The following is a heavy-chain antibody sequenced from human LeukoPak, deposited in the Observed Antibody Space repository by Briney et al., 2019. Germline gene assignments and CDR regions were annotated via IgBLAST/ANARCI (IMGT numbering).Heavy chain of an antibody. J-gene: IGHJ4*02. CDR1: GFTFSSYG. D-gene: IGHD3-9*01. Sequence: PGGSLRLSCAASGFTFSSYGMHWVRQAPGKGLEWAAFIRNDGNNKYYADSVKGRFTISRDNSKNTLYLQMNSLRAEDTAVYYCANLHYDILTGYIYYFDYWGQGTLVTVSS. V-gene: IGHV3-30*02. CDR2: IRNDGNNK. CDR3: ANLHYDILTGYIYYFDY.